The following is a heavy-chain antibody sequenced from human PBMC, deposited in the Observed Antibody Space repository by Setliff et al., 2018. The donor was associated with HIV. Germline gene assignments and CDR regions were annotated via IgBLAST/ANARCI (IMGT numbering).Heavy chain of an antibody. CDR3: AKKLRSGSGTYNPFDC. J-gene: IGHJ4*02. V-gene: IGHV3-74*01. Sequence: GGSLRLSCGASGFSFGNHWMYWVRQAPGKGLVWVSRINSDGSITDYADSVKGRFTISRDNAKNTLYMQMNSLRADDSALYYCAKKLRSGSGTYNPFDCWGQGTLVTVSS. CDR2: INSDGSIT. CDR1: GFSFGNHW. D-gene: IGHD3-10*01.